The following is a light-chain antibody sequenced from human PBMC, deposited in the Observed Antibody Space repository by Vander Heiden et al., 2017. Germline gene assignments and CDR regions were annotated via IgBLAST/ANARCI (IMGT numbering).Light chain of an antibody. V-gene: IGLV7-43*01. CDR3: LLYYGGAVV. J-gene: IGLJ2*01. Sequence: QTAVTQEPSLTLSPGGTVALACASSTGAVPSGYYPNWFQQKPGQAPRALIYSTRNTHAWTPSRFSGSRLGGKAALTLSGVQPEDEAEYYCLLYYGGAVVFGGGTKLTVL. CDR2: STR. CDR1: TGAVPSGYY.